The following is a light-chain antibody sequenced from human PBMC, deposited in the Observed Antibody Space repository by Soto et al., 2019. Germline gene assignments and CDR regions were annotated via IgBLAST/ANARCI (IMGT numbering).Light chain of an antibody. Sequence: KVMTQSPATLSVSPGERATLSCRASQSVSTNLAWYQQKPGQAPRLLMYGASTRATGIPARFSGGGSGTEFTLTISSLQSEDFAVYYCQQYNKWPLTFGGGTKVEIK. CDR2: GAS. V-gene: IGKV3-15*01. J-gene: IGKJ4*01. CDR1: QSVSTN. CDR3: QQYNKWPLT.